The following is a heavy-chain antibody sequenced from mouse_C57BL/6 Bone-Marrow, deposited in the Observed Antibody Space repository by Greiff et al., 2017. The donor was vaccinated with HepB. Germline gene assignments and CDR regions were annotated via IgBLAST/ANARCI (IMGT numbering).Heavy chain of an antibody. CDR2: INPGSGGT. Sequence: QVQLQQSGAELVRPGTSVKVSCKASGYAFTNYLIEWVKQRPGQGLEWIGVINPGSGGTNYNEKFKGKATLTADKSSSTAYMQLSSLTSEYSAVYFCARKAVSTLYYFDYWGQGTTLTVSS. V-gene: IGHV1-54*01. CDR3: ARKAVSTLYYFDY. J-gene: IGHJ2*01. CDR1: GYAFTNYL. D-gene: IGHD5-5*01.